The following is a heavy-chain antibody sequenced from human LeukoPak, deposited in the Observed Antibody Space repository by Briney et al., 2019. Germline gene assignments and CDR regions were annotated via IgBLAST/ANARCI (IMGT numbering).Heavy chain of an antibody. Sequence: GGSLRLSCAASGFTFSSYAMSWVRQAPGKGLEWVSAISGSGGSTYYADSVRGRFTISRDNSKNTLYLQMNSLRAEDTAVYYCAKGGNALYYFDYWGQGTLVTVSS. CDR2: ISGSGGST. V-gene: IGHV3-23*01. CDR3: AKGGNALYYFDY. J-gene: IGHJ4*02. CDR1: GFTFSSYA.